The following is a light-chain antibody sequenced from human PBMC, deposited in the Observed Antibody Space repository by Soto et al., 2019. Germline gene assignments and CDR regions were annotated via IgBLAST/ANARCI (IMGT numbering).Light chain of an antibody. J-gene: IGKJ2*01. V-gene: IGKV3-20*01. CDR1: RGINTTY. CDR3: QQYGSSPYT. Sequence: EIVLTQSPGTLSLSPGEEPTLPSGASRGINTTYLACYQRNPGQAPRLLISGASTRATGIPDRFSGSGSGTDFTLTISRLDPEDFAVYFCQQYGSSPYTFGQGTNVEIK. CDR2: GAS.